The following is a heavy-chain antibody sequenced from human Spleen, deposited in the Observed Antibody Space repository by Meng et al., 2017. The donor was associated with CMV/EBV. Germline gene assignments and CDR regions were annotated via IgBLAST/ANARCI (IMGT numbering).Heavy chain of an antibody. CDR2: TYNSGST. D-gene: IGHD4-17*01. J-gene: IGHJ4*02. Sequence: VPLEEAGRGLVKPSELFVGSRTATFCSSSSYIRWWIREPAGKGLEMIGRTYNSGSTNYDPSLKSRFTMSVDTSKTQFSLKLSSVTAADTAVYYCARADDYGPFDYWGQGTLVTVSS. CDR3: ARADDYGPFDY. CDR1: FCSSSSYI. V-gene: IGHV4-4*07.